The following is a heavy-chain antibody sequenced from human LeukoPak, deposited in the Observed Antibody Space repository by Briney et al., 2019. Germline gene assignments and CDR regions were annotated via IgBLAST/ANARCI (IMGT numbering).Heavy chain of an antibody. CDR3: ARRGGLGTVEAFDI. CDR1: GGFISSSSYY. J-gene: IGHJ3*02. V-gene: IGHV4-39*01. Sequence: SETLSLTCTVSGGFISSSSYYWGWIRQPPGKGLEWIGSIYYSGSTYYNPSLKSRVTISVDTSKNQFSLKLSSVTAADTAVYYCARRGGLGTVEAFDIWGQGTMVTVSS. CDR2: IYYSGST. D-gene: IGHD3/OR15-3a*01.